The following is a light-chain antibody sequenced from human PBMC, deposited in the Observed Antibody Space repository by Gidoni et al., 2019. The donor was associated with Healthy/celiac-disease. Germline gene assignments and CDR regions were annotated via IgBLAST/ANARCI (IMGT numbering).Light chain of an antibody. J-gene: IGKJ1*01. V-gene: IGKV2-28*01. CDR3: MQALQTPWT. Sequence: DIVMTQSPLSLPVTPGEPASISCGSSQSLLHSNGYNYLDWYLQKPGQSPQLLIYLGSNRASGVPDRFSGSGSGTDFTLKISRVEAEDVGVYYCMQALQTPWTFGHGTKVEIK. CDR1: QSLLHSNGYNY. CDR2: LGS.